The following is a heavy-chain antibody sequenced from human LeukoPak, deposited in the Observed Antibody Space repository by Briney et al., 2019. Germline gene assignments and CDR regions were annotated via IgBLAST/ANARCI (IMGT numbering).Heavy chain of an antibody. CDR1: GLTFSVYA. V-gene: IGHV3-23*01. CDR3: AKGDPRYCSGGSCSY. D-gene: IGHD2-15*01. J-gene: IGHJ4*02. Sequence: GGSLRLSCAVSGLTFSVYAMSWVRQAPGKGLEWVSTISGSGANTYYADSVKGRFTISRDTSKTTLFLQMNSLRAEDTAIYYCAKGDPRYCSGGSCSYWGQGTLVTVSS. CDR2: ISGSGANT.